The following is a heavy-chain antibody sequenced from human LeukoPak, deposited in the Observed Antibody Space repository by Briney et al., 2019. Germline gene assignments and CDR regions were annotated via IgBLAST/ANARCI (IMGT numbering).Heavy chain of an antibody. J-gene: IGHJ1*01. CDR1: GFTFDDYG. D-gene: IGHD2-8*01. CDR2: ISWNSLSI. Sequence: HPGRSLRFSCAASGFTFDDYGMNWVRQAPGKGLEWVSGISWNSLSIAYGDSVKGRFTISRDNAKNSLYLQMNNLRPDDTALYYCVKSMLYDAEYFQDWGQGTLVTVSS. CDR3: VKSMLYDAEYFQD. V-gene: IGHV3-9*01.